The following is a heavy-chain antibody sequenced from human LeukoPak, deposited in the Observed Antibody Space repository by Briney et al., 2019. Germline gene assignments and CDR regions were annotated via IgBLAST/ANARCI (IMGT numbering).Heavy chain of an antibody. J-gene: IGHJ4*02. CDR3: ASIDY. Sequence: GGSLRLSCEAFGFTFSSYAMHWVRQAPGKGLEWVANIKQDGSEKYYVDSVKGRFTISRDNAKNSLYLQMNSLRAEDTAVYYCASIDYWGQGTLVTVSS. V-gene: IGHV3-7*03. CDR2: IKQDGSEK. CDR1: GFTFSSYA.